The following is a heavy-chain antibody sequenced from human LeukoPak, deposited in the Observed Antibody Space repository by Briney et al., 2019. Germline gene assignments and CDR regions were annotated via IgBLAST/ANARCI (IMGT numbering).Heavy chain of an antibody. V-gene: IGHV3-48*04. Sequence: PGGSLRLSCAASGFTFSEYSLNWVRQAPGKGLEWVSYITSSGRTVYYADSVKGRFTISRDNAKNSLYLQMNTLRAEDTAVYYCAGDLRSLGGVHYWGQGTLVTVSS. CDR1: GFTFSEYS. CDR3: AGDLRSLGGVHY. CDR2: ITSSGRTV. D-gene: IGHD1-26*01. J-gene: IGHJ4*02.